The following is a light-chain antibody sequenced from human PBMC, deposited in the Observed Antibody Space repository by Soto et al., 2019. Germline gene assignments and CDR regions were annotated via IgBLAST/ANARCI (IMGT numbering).Light chain of an antibody. V-gene: IGLV2-23*01. CDR1: SSDIGNYNL. J-gene: IGLJ2*01. CDR3: CSYAGSDFIV. Sequence: QSALTQPASGSGSPGQSITISCTGTSSDIGNYNLVSWYQQHPGKAPKLMIYEGSKRPSGVSNRFSGSKSGNTASLTISGLQAEDEAYYFCCSYAGSDFIVFVGGTKLTVL. CDR2: EGS.